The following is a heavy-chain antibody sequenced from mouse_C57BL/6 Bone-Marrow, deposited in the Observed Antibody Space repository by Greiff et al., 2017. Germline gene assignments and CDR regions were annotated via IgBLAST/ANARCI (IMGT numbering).Heavy chain of an antibody. Sequence: VKLMESGAELVRPGTSVKMSCKASGYTFTNYWIGWAKQRPGHGLEWIGDIYPGGGYTNYNEKFKGKATLTADKSSSTAYMQFSSLTSEDSAIYYCAREGYYPDYWGQGTTLTVSS. J-gene: IGHJ2*01. CDR3: AREGYYPDY. V-gene: IGHV1-63*01. CDR2: IYPGGGYT. CDR1: GYTFTNYW.